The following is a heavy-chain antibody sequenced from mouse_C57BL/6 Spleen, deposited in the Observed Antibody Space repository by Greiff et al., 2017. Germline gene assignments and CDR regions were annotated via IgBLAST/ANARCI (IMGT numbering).Heavy chain of an antibody. Sequence: EVKLQESGPGLVKPSQSLSLTCSVTGYSITSGYYWNWIRQFPGNKLEWMGYISYDGSNNYNPSLKNRISITRDTSKNQFFLKLNSVTTEDTATYYCARDRTTVVPFAYWGQGTLVTVSA. CDR1: GYSITSGYY. D-gene: IGHD1-1*01. CDR2: ISYDGSN. CDR3: ARDRTTVVPFAY. V-gene: IGHV3-6*01. J-gene: IGHJ3*01.